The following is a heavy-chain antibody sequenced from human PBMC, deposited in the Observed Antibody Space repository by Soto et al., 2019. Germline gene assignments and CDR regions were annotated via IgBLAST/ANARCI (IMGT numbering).Heavy chain of an antibody. V-gene: IGHV3-30*04. CDR2: IWHDGSNK. D-gene: IGHD1-26*01. J-gene: IGHJ6*02. CDR3: ASSLVHSGSYLYYYYGMDV. CDR1: GFTFSSYA. Sequence: QVQLVESGGGVVQPGRSLRLSCAASGFTFSSYAMHWVRQAPGKGLEWVAVIWHDGSNKYYADSVKGRFTISRDNSKNTLYLQMNSLRPDDTAVYYCASSLVHSGSYLYYYYGMDVWGQGTTVTVSS.